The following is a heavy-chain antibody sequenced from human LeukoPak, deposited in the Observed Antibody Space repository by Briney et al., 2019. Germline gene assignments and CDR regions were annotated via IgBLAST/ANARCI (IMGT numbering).Heavy chain of an antibody. CDR2: IWYDGSNK. D-gene: IGHD2-15*01. Sequence: GGSLRLSCAASGFTFSSYGMRWVRQAPGKGLEWVAVIWYDGSNKYYVDSVKGRFTISRDNSKNTLYLQMNSLRAEDTAVYYWARAGYCSGGSCYGLEVWGQGTTVTVS. CDR1: GFTFSSYG. CDR3: ARAGYCSGGSCYGLEV. J-gene: IGHJ6*02. V-gene: IGHV3-33*01.